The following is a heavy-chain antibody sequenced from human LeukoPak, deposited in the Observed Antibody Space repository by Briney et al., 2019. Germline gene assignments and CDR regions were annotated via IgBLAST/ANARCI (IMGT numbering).Heavy chain of an antibody. CDR1: GFTFSSYA. V-gene: IGHV3-23*01. J-gene: IGHJ5*02. CDR2: ISGSGGST. Sequence: GGSLRLSCVASGFTFSSYAMSWVRQAPGKGLEWVSAISGSGGSTYYADSVKGRFTISRDNSKNTLYLQMNSLRAEDTAVYYCAKDKYGDYEAGWFDPWGQGTLVTVSS. CDR3: AKDKYGDYEAGWFDP. D-gene: IGHD4-17*01.